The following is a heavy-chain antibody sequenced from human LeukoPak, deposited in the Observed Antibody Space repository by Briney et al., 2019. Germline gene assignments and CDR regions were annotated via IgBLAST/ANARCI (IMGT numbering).Heavy chain of an antibody. CDR1: GFTFSSYA. CDR2: ISYDGSNK. Sequence: GGSLRLSCAASGFTFSSYAMHWVRQAPGKGLEWVAAISYDGSNKYYADSVKGRFTISRDNAKNSLYLQMNSLRAEDTAVYYCARGLGGYFDYWGQGTLVTVSS. D-gene: IGHD3-10*01. CDR3: ARGLGGYFDY. J-gene: IGHJ4*02. V-gene: IGHV3-30*04.